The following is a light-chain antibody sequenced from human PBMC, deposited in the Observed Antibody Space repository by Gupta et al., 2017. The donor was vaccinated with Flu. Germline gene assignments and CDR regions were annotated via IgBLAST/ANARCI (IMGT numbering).Light chain of an antibody. Sequence: PATLAVSPGERATLSCRASQSISSDLAWYQQKPGQAPRLLIYGASTRATDIPARFSGSGSGTEFTLTISSLQSEDFALYSCQQYSNWPFTFGRGTKVEIK. J-gene: IGKJ4*01. CDR1: QSISSD. CDR3: QQYSNWPFT. V-gene: IGKV3D-15*01. CDR2: GAS.